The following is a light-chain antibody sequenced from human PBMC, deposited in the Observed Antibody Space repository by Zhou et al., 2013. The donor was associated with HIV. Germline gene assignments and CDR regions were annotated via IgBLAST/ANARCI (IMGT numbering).Light chain of an antibody. CDR1: QSISSY. CDR3: QQYDSYSLT. Sequence: DIQMTQSPSSLSASVGDRVTITCRASQSISSYLNWYQVKPGKAPNLLISGASVLQSGVPLRFSGSGSGTEFTLTISSLQPDDFATYYCQQYDSYSLTFGGGTKVEIK. V-gene: IGKV1-39*01. CDR2: GAS. J-gene: IGKJ4*01.